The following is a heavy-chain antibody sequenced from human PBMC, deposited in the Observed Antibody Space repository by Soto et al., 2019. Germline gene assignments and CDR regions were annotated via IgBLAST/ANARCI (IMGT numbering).Heavy chain of an antibody. J-gene: IGHJ6*02. CDR1: GFTFTNYC. CDR3: ASVHLPWDYQSYGMDV. V-gene: IGHV3-64*01. D-gene: IGHD1-7*01. CDR2: ISNDAVHT. Sequence: EVQLVESGGGLVQPGGSLTLSCVASGFTFTNYCMHWVRQAPGKGLEYLSAISNDAVHTYYANSVKDRFTISRDNSNHTLYHHLGSLRPADMVAYYCASVHLPWDYQSYGMDVLGQGSNVTLPS.